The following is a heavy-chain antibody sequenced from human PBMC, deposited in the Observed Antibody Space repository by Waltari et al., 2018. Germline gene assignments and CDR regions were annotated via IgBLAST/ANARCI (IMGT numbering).Heavy chain of an antibody. CDR1: GYSLRRGYY. J-gene: IGHJ4*02. CDR2: IYHSGST. CDR3: ASMGPEGHFDY. Sequence: QVQLQESGPGLVKPSETLSRTCAVSGYSLRRGYYWGWIRQPPGKGLEWIGSIYHSGSTYYNPSLKSRVTISVDTSKNQFALKLSSVTAADTAVYYCASMGPEGHFDYWGQGTLVTVSS. V-gene: IGHV4-38-2*01.